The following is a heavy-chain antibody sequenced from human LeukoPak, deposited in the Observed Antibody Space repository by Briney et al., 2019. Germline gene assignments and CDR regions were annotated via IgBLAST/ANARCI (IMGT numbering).Heavy chain of an antibody. Sequence: SVKLSCNASGGTFSSYAISWVRQAPGQGLEWMGRIIPIFGITNYAHTLQGRVTITTDKSTSTAYMELSSLRSEDTAVYYCERDRARTGTGLYDDWGQGTLVTVSS. CDR2: IIPIFGIT. CDR1: GGTFSSYA. J-gene: IGHJ4*02. V-gene: IGHV1-69*04. D-gene: IGHD1-7*01. CDR3: ERDRARTGTGLYDD.